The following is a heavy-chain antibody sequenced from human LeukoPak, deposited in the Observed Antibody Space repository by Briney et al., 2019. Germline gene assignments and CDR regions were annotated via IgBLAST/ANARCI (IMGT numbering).Heavy chain of an antibody. CDR1: GFTFSVYG. Sequence: GKSLRLSCAASGFTFSVYGMHWVRQAPGKGLEWVAVIWFDGTTKYYADSVKGRFTISRDNSKNALYLQVNSLRVEDTAVYYCARSRTGWYGCLDYWGLGTPVTVSS. CDR2: IWFDGTTK. J-gene: IGHJ4*02. CDR3: ARSRTGWYGCLDY. D-gene: IGHD6-19*01. V-gene: IGHV3-33*01.